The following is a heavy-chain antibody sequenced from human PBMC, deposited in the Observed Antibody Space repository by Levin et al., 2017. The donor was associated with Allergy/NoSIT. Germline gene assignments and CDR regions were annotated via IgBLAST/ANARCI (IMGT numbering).Heavy chain of an antibody. D-gene: IGHD2-2*01. CDR2: IWYDGSNK. J-gene: IGHJ6*03. V-gene: IGHV3-33*03. CDR1: GFTFSSYG. CDR3: ARVRVVPAAKAGWSSSHYYYYMDV. Sequence: GESLKISCAASGFTFSSYGMHWVRQAPGKGLEWVAVIWYDGSNKYYADSVKGRFTISRDNSKNTLYLQMNSLRAEDTAVYYCARVRVVPAAKAGWSSSHYYYYMDVWGKGTTVTVSS.